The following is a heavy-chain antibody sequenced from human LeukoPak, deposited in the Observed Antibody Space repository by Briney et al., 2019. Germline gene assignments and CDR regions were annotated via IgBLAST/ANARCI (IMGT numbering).Heavy chain of an antibody. CDR3: AIGGSTSPVRLGGQYYFDY. CDR2: IIPIFGTA. V-gene: IGHV1-69*06. D-gene: IGHD2-2*01. Sequence: ASVKVSCKASGGTFSSYAISWVRQAPGQGLEWKGRIIPIFGTANYAQKFQGRVTITADKSTSTAYMELSSLRSEDTAVYYCAIGGSTSPVRLGGQYYFDYWGQGTLVTVSS. J-gene: IGHJ4*02. CDR1: GGTFSSYA.